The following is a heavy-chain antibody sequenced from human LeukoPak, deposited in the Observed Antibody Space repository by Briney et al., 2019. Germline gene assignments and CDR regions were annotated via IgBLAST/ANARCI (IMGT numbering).Heavy chain of an antibody. CDR2: INHSGST. V-gene: IGHV4-34*01. J-gene: IGHJ4*02. Sequence: SETLSLTCAVYGGSFSGYYWSWIRQPPGKGLEWIGEINHSGSTNYNPSLKSRVTMSVDTSKNQFSLKLDSVTAADTAVYYCARFSNDHGVKFDYWGQGTLVTVSS. CDR1: GGSFSGYY. D-gene: IGHD4-17*01. CDR3: ARFSNDHGVKFDY.